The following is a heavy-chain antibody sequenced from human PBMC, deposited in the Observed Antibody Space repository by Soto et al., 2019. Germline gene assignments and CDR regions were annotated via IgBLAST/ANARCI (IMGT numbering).Heavy chain of an antibody. V-gene: IGHV3-49*03. CDR3: TRVRSIAVDGPPDAFDI. CDR1: GFTFGDYA. J-gene: IGHJ3*02. CDR2: IRSKAYGGTT. Sequence: PVGSLRLSCTASGFTFGDYAMSWFRQAPGKGLEWVGFIRSKAYGGTTEYAASVKGRFTISRDDSKSIAYLQMNSLKTEDTAVYYCTRVRSIAVDGPPDAFDIWGQGTMVTVSS. D-gene: IGHD6-19*01.